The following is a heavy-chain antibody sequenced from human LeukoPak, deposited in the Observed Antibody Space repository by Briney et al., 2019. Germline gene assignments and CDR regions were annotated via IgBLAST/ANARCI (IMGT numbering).Heavy chain of an antibody. CDR2: VDPEDGET. J-gene: IGHJ4*02. V-gene: IGHV1-24*01. Sequence: ASVKVSCKVSGYTLTELSMHWVRQAPGKGLEWMGGVDPEDGETAYAQKFQGRVTMTKDTSTDTAYMELSSLRSEDTAVYYCATDRGYWGQGTLVTVSS. CDR3: ATDRGY. D-gene: IGHD3-10*01. CDR1: GYTLTELS.